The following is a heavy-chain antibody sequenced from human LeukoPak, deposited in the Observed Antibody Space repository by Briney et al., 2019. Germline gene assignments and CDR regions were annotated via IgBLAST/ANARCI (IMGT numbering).Heavy chain of an antibody. CDR3: AVHLPGDYLDR. CDR1: GYAFNIYD. Sequence: GASVKVSCKASGYAFNIYDINWVRQATGQGFEWMGWMNPDSGNTGFAQKFQGRVTMTRNTSITTAYMELSSLRFEDTAVYYCAVHLPGDYLDRWGQGTLVTVSS. CDR2: MNPDSGNT. V-gene: IGHV1-8*01. J-gene: IGHJ4*02.